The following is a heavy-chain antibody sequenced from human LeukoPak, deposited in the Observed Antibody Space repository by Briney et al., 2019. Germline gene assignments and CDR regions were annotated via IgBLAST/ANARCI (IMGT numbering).Heavy chain of an antibody. D-gene: IGHD3-10*01. CDR2: IYYSGST. CDR3: ARHYQGSGSYYLTYYYYYYMDV. J-gene: IGHJ6*03. Sequence: SETLSLTCTVSGGSISSSSYYWGWIRQPPGKGLEWIGRIYYSGSTYYNPSLKSRVTISVDTSKNQFSLKLSSVTAADTAVYYCARHYQGSGSYYLTYYYYYYMDVWGKGTTVTVSS. V-gene: IGHV4-39*01. CDR1: GGSISSSSYY.